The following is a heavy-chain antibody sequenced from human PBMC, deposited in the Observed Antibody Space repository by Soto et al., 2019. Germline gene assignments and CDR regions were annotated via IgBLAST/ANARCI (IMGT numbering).Heavy chain of an antibody. J-gene: IGHJ4*02. CDR1: SGSIDNVYW. CDR3: ARRYGGNLDY. V-gene: IGHV4-4*02. D-gene: IGHD1-26*01. Sequence: SETLSLTCAVSSGSIDNVYWWSWVRQSPGKGLEWIGETSHDGVTNYNPSPEGRVTISVDKSKNQFSLNLTSVTAADTAVYYCARRYGGNLDYWGQGTLVTVSS. CDR2: TSHDGVT.